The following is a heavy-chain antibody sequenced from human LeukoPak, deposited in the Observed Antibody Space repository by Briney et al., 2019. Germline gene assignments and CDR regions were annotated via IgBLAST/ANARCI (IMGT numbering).Heavy chain of an antibody. CDR1: GFTVSSNY. D-gene: IGHD3-22*01. J-gene: IGHJ4*02. CDR2: IYSGGST. Sequence: PGGSLRLSCAASGFTVSSNYMSWVRQAPGKGLEWVSVIYSGGSTYYADSVKGRFTISRDNSKNTLYLQMNGLRAEDTAVYYCARIASSGYTLFFDYWGQGTLVTVSS. CDR3: ARIASSGYTLFFDY. V-gene: IGHV3-53*01.